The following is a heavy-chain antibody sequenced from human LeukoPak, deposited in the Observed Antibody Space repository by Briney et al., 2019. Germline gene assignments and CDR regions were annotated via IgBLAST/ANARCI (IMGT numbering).Heavy chain of an antibody. CDR3: AKWRSSSSGWFDP. V-gene: IGHV3-23*01. CDR2: ISGSGGST. Sequence: GGSLRLSCAVSGFTFSDFAMSWVRQAPGKGLEWVSTISGSGGSTYYADSVKGRFTISRDKSKNTLYLQMNSLRAEDTAVYYCAKWRSSSSGWFDPWGQGTLVTVSS. J-gene: IGHJ5*02. D-gene: IGHD6-6*01. CDR1: GFTFSDFA.